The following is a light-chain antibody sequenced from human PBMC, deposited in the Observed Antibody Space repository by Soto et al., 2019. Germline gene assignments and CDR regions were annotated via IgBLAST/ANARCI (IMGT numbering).Light chain of an antibody. J-gene: IGLJ1*01. CDR3: QSYDSSLSGSYV. Sequence: QAVVTQPPSVSGAPGQRVTISCTGSSSNIGAGYDVHWYQQLPGTAPKVLIYDNNNRPSGVPDRISGSKSGTSASLAITGLQAEDEADYYCQSYDSSLSGSYVFGTGTKLTVL. CDR1: SSNIGAGYD. V-gene: IGLV1-40*01. CDR2: DNN.